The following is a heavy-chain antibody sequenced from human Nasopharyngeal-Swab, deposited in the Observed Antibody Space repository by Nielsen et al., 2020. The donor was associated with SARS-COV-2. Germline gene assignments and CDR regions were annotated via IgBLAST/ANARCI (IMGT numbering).Heavy chain of an antibody. V-gene: IGHV1-8*01. D-gene: IGHD3-10*01. CDR2: MNPNNGNT. CDR3: ARDSYYYCSGSQRDFDY. CDR1: GYTFTSYD. J-gene: IGHJ4*02. Sequence: ASVKVSCNASGYTFTSYDNNWVRQATEQGPEWMGCMNPNNGNTGYAQKFEGRVTMTRNTSISTAYMELSSLRSDDTAVYYCARDSYYYCSGSQRDFDYWGQGTLVTVSS.